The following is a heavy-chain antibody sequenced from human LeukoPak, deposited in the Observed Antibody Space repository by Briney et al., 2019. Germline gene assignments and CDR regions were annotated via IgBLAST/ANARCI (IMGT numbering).Heavy chain of an antibody. V-gene: IGHV3-21*01. Sequence: GGSLRLSCAASGFTFSTYSMNWVRQAPGKGLEWVSSISSGSGYIYYTDSVKGRFTISRDNSKNTLYLHLNSLRVEDTAAYYCVRGALYMYYFDYWGQGTLVTVSP. D-gene: IGHD3-10*01. J-gene: IGHJ4*02. CDR1: GFTFSTYS. CDR3: VRGALYMYYFDY. CDR2: ISSGSGYI.